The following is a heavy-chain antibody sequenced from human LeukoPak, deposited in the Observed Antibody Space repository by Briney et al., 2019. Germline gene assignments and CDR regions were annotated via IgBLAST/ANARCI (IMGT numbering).Heavy chain of an antibody. Sequence: PSETLSLTCTVSGVSINTYFWSWIRQPPGKGLEWIGYVYYNGITNYNPSLKSRVSISLDTSKNQFSLRLNSMTAAETAVYYCASLLGGTTFHWGQGTLVTVSS. D-gene: IGHD1/OR15-1a*01. CDR1: GVSINTYF. CDR2: VYYNGIT. V-gene: IGHV4-59*01. J-gene: IGHJ4*02. CDR3: ASLLGGTTFH.